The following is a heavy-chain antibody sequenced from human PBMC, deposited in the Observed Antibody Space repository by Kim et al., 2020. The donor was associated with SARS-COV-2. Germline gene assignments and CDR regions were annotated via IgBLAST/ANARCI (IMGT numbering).Heavy chain of an antibody. V-gene: IGHV1-18*04. CDR1: GYTFTSYG. CDR2: ISAYNGNT. D-gene: IGHD6-13*01. CDR3: ARGKDSSSWVWFDP. J-gene: IGHJ5*02. Sequence: ASVKVSCKASGYTFTSYGISWVRQAPGQGLEWMGWISAYNGNTNYAQKLQGRVTMTTGTSTSTAYMELRSLRSDDTAVYYCARGKDSSSWVWFDPWGQGTLVTVSS.